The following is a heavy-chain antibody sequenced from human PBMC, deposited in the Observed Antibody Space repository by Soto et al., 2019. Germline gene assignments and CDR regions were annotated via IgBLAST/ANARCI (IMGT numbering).Heavy chain of an antibody. Sequence: EVQLVESGGNLVQPGGSLRLSCAASGFTFSSYSMNWVRQAPGKGLEWITYISSSSRTIYHADSVKGRFTISRDNAKNSLYLQMNRLRAEDTALYYCARDSCYYASGRADDAFDVWGQVKMVTVSS. J-gene: IGHJ3*01. CDR2: ISSSSRTI. CDR3: ARDSCYYASGRADDAFDV. D-gene: IGHD3-10*01. CDR1: GFTFSSYS. V-gene: IGHV3-48*01.